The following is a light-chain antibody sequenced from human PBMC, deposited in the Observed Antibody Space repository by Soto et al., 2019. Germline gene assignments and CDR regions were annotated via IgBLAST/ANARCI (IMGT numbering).Light chain of an antibody. CDR2: DAS. V-gene: IGKV3-11*01. CDR1: QSVSSY. Sequence: EIVLTQSPATLSLSPGERATLSCMASQSVSSYLAWYQQKPGQAPRLLIYDASNRATGIPARFSGSGSGTEFTLTISSLQSEDFAVYYCQQRNKWRTFGQGTKVDIK. CDR3: QQRNKWRT. J-gene: IGKJ1*01.